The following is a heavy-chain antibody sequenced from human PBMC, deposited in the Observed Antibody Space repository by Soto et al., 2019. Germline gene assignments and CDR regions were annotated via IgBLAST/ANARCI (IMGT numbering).Heavy chain of an antibody. CDR3: AREFKGVSSSWFDP. CDR1: GGSISNYY. V-gene: IGHV4-59*01. Sequence: QVQLQESGPGLVKPSETLSLTCTVSGGSISNYYWSWIRQSPGKGLEWIGYIDYSESTNYNPSLKSRVTISIDTSKNQFSLKLNSVTAADTAVYYCAREFKGVSSSWFDPWGQGTLVTVSS. CDR2: IDYSEST. J-gene: IGHJ5*02. D-gene: IGHD3-10*01.